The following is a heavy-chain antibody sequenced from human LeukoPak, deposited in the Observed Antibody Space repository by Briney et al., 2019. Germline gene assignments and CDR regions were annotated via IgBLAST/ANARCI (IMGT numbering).Heavy chain of an antibody. CDR2: FSSSSSTI. Sequence: AGGPLRLPCAPSGFPFSSYRLNGSRKAPGRGREGVSYFSSSSSTIYYADSMKGRFTISRDNAKNTLYLQMNSLRAEDTAVYYCAKDWAMVRGENAFDIWGQGTMVTVSS. V-gene: IGHV3-48*04. D-gene: IGHD3-10*01. CDR3: AKDWAMVRGENAFDI. CDR1: GFPFSSYR. J-gene: IGHJ3*02.